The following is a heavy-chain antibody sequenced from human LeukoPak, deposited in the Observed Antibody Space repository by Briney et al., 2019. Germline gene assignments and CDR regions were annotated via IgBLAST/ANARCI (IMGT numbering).Heavy chain of an antibody. CDR2: VRGNGDST. D-gene: IGHD3-22*01. J-gene: IGHJ4*02. Sequence: GGSLRLSCAASGFTFSSFAMHWVRQAPGKGLEWVAIVRGNGDSTHYADSVKGRFTISRDNSKNMLYLQMNSLRDEDTAVYYCAKDRQSRGSLGFDHWGQGALVIVSS. CDR3: AKDRQSRGSLGFDH. V-gene: IGHV3-23*01. CDR1: GFTFSSFA.